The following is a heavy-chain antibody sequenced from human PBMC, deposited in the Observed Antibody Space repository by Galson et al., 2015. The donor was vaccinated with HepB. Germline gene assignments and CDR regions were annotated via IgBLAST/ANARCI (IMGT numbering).Heavy chain of an antibody. D-gene: IGHD6-13*01. CDR1: GYTFTSYY. V-gene: IGHV1-46*03. CDR2: INPSGGST. J-gene: IGHJ1*01. CDR3: ARLANAIAGAGNGDSFDI. Sequence: SVKVSCKASGYTFTSYYMHWVRQAPGQGLEWMGIINPSGGSTSYAQKFQGRVTMTRDTFTSTVYMELSSLRSEDTAVYYCARLANAIAGAGNGDSFDIWGQGTLVTVSS.